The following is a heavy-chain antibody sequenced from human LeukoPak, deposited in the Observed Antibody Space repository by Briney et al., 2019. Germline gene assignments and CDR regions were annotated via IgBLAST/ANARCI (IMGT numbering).Heavy chain of an antibody. CDR3: ANGGTYSSGP. V-gene: IGHV3-7*01. D-gene: IGHD3-22*01. J-gene: IGHJ5*02. CDR1: GFTFSTYT. CDR2: IKPDGSAQ. Sequence: PGGSLRLSCAASGFTFSTYTMNWVRQSSGKGLEWVATIKPDGSAQYYVDSVKGRFTISRDNAKNSLFLQINSLRAEDTAVYYCANGGTYSSGPWGQGTLVTVSS.